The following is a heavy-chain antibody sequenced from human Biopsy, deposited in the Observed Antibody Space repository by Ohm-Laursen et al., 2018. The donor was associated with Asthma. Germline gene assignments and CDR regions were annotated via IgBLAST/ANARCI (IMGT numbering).Heavy chain of an antibody. J-gene: IGHJ4*02. V-gene: IGHV4-61*01. CDR2: IFYSGAT. D-gene: IGHD5-12*01. CDR3: ARGTIVAGIDY. Sequence: GTLSLTCIVSGGPVSSDKYYWSWIRQPPGKGLEWIAYIFYSGATNYNPALKSRVAQSIDTSKSQFSLRLNSLSAADTAVYYCARGTIVAGIDYWGRGTLVTVSS. CDR1: GGPVSSDKYY.